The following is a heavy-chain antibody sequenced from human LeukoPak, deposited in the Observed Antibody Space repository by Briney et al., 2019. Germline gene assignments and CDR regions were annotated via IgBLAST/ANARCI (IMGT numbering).Heavy chain of an antibody. J-gene: IGHJ6*02. Sequence: GQYLTLSCATSGCTFSSYPMRWVRPAPGKGPAWVPLISSGGGSTYYADPLTGRFTIPRDNSKHTLYLHLTILPARATAVYSRPKVMVPGGYYYGMDVGGQGPAVTVSS. CDR2: ISSGGGST. D-gene: IGHD2-2*01. V-gene: IGHV3-23*01. CDR3: PKVMVPGGYYYGMDV. CDR1: GCTFSSYP.